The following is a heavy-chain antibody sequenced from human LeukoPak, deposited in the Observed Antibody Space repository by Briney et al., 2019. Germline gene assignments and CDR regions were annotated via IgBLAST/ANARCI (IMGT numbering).Heavy chain of an antibody. CDR3: ARAGSSGYHY. V-gene: IGHV3-21*01. D-gene: IGHD6-19*01. CDR1: VFTVSSNY. Sequence: GGSLRLSCAASVFTVSSNYMSWVRPAPGKGLEWGSSISNSSSYIYYADSVKGRFTISRDNAKNSLYLQMNSLRAEDTAVYYCARAGSSGYHYWGQGTLVTVSS. CDR2: ISNSSSYI. J-gene: IGHJ4*02.